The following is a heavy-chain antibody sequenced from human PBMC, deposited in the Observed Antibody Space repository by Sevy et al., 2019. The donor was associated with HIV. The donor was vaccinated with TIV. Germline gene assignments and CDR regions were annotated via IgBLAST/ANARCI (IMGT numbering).Heavy chain of an antibody. D-gene: IGHD3-22*01. V-gene: IGHV3-53*01. CDR3: AGGRYDSSGSFDALDI. J-gene: IGHJ3*02. Sequence: GGSLRLSCAASGFSVSNSYMSWVRQAPGKGLQWVSVIYSGDSTYYTDTVKGRFTISRDKSKNTLYLQMNSLRTEDTALYYCAGGRYDSSGSFDALDIWGQGTMVTVSS. CDR2: IYSGDST. CDR1: GFSVSNSY.